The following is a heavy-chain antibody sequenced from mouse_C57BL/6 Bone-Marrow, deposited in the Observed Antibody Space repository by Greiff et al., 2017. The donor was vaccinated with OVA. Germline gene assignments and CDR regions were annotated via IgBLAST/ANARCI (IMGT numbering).Heavy chain of an antibody. CDR3: ARENLGYFDV. CDR2: ISSGSSTI. V-gene: IGHV5-17*01. Sequence: EVKLVESGGGLVKPGGSLKLSCAASGFTFSDYGMHWVRQAPEKGLAWVAYISSGSSTIYSADTVKGRFTISRDNAKNTLFLQMTSLRSEDTAMYYCARENLGYFDVWGTGTTVTVSS. CDR1: GFTFSDYG. J-gene: IGHJ1*03.